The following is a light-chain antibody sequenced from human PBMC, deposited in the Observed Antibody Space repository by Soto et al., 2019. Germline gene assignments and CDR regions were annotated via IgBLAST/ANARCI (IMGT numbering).Light chain of an antibody. CDR3: CSYAGSYTWV. CDR1: NSDVGGYNY. J-gene: IGLJ3*02. Sequence: QSALTQPRSVSGSPGQSVTISCTGTNSDVGGYNYVSWYQQHPGKAPKLMIYDVSVRPSGVPDRFSGSKSGNTASLTISGLQAEDEADYYCCSYAGSYTWVFGGGTKLNVL. CDR2: DVS. V-gene: IGLV2-11*01.